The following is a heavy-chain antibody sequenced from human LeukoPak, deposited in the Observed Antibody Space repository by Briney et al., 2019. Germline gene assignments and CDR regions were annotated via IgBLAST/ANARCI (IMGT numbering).Heavy chain of an antibody. CDR1: GFNFRSYW. CDR2: IKQDGSEK. D-gene: IGHD6-6*01. Sequence: GGPLRLSCAASGFNFRSYWMTWVRQAPGKGLEWVADIKQDGSEKYYVDSVKGRFTISRDNAKNSLYLQMNSLRAEDTAMYYCAREERQYSIDYWGQGALVTVSS. J-gene: IGHJ4*02. CDR3: AREERQYSIDY. V-gene: IGHV3-7*01.